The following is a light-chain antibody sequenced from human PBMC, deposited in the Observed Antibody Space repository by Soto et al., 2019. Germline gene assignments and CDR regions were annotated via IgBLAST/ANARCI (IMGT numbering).Light chain of an antibody. Sequence: EVVLTQSPGTLSLSPGERATLSCRASQSVSSSYLAWYQQKPGQAPRLLIYGASSRAIGFPARFSGSGSGTDFTLSISRLEPEDFAVYYWQQYGSSPRTFGQGTKVEIK. V-gene: IGKV3-20*01. CDR3: QQYGSSPRT. CDR2: GAS. CDR1: QSVSSSY. J-gene: IGKJ1*01.